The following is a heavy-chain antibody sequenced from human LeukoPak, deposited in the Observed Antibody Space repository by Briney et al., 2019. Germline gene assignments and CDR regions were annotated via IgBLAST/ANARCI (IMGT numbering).Heavy chain of an antibody. Sequence: GESLKISCKGSGYSFTSYWIGWVRQAPGQGLEWMGIINPSGGSTSYAQKFQGRVTMTRDMSTSTVYMELSSLRSEDTAVYYCARSGYCSGGSCYSFYPDYWGQGTLVTVSS. CDR3: ARSGYCSGGSCYSFYPDY. CDR1: GYSFTSYW. J-gene: IGHJ4*02. CDR2: INPSGGST. D-gene: IGHD2-15*01. V-gene: IGHV1-46*01.